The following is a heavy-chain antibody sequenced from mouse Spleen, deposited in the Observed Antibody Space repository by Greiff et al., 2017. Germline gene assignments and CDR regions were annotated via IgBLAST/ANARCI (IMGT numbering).Heavy chain of an antibody. Sequence: QVQLQQPGTELVKPGASVKLSCKASGYTFTSYWMHWVKQRPGQGLEWIGNINPSNGGTNYNEKFKSKATLTVDKSSSTAYMQLSSLTSEDSAVYFCAYDGYYSYAMDYWGQGTSVTVSS. D-gene: IGHD2-3*01. CDR1: GYTFTSYW. V-gene: IGHV1-53*01. J-gene: IGHJ4*01. CDR3: AYDGYYSYAMDY. CDR2: INPSNGGT.